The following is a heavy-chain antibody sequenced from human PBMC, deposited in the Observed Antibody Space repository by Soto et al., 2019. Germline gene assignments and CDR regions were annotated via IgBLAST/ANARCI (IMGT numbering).Heavy chain of an antibody. D-gene: IGHD2-15*01. CDR1: GYTVTSYY. Sequence: ASVKVSCKASGYTVTSYYMHGVRQTPGQGLEWMGIINPSGGSTSYAQKFQGRFTISRDNSKKTLYLQMNSLRGEDTAVYYCAKDLPGWLPSPTSSRYWGQGTLVTVSS. V-gene: IGHV1-46*01. J-gene: IGHJ4*02. CDR2: INPSGGST. CDR3: AKDLPGWLPSPTSSRY.